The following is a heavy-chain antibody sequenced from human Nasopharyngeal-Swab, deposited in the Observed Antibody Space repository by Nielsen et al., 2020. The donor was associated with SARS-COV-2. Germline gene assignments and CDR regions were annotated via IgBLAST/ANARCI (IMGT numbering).Heavy chain of an antibody. D-gene: IGHD6-19*01. CDR1: GFTFSDYY. CDR3: ARGRGPWGIAVVEYYYMDV. CDR2: ISSSGSTI. J-gene: IGHJ6*03. Sequence: GESLKISCAASGFTFSDYYMSWIRQAPGKGLEWVSYISSSGSTIYYADSVKGRFTIPRDNAKNSLYLQMNSLRAEDTAVYYCARGRGPWGIAVVEYYYMDVWGKGTTVTVSS. V-gene: IGHV3-11*01.